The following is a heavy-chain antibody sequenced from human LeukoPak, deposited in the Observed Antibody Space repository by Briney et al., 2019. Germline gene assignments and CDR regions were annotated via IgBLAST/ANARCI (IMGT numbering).Heavy chain of an antibody. V-gene: IGHV3-23*01. CDR3: TTQGSKDSSGWDFDY. CDR1: GFTFSSYA. Sequence: GGSLRLSCAASGFTFSSYALSWVRQAPGKGLEWVSAISGSGGSTYYADSVKGRFTISRDNSKNTLYLQMNSLKTEDTGLYFCTTQGSKDSSGWDFDYWGQGTLVTVSS. CDR2: ISGSGGST. D-gene: IGHD6-19*01. J-gene: IGHJ4*02.